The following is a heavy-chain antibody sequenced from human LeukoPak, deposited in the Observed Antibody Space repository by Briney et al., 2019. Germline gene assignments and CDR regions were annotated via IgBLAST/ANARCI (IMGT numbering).Heavy chain of an antibody. J-gene: IGHJ4*02. D-gene: IGHD2-15*01. CDR3: VRGWDY. CDR2: ISSSGSTI. CDR1: GFAFSSYE. Sequence: PGGSLRLSCAASGFAFSSYEMNWVRQAPGKGLEWVSYISSSGSTIYDADSVKGRFTISRDNSKNTVYLQMNNLRAEDTAVYYCVRGWDYWGQGTLVTVSS. V-gene: IGHV3-48*03.